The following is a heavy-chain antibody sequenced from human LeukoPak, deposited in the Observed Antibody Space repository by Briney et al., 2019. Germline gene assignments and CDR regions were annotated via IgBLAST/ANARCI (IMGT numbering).Heavy chain of an antibody. CDR1: GFTFSSYE. V-gene: IGHV3-48*03. CDR2: ISSGGNYR. J-gene: IGHJ4*02. Sequence: QPGGSLRLYCAASGFTFSSYEINWVRQAPGKGLEWVSYISSGGNYRYYADSVKGRFTISRDDARNSLYLQMNSLRAEDTAVYYCARGGNAYTFDNWGQGTLVTVSS. CDR3: ARGGNAYTFDN. D-gene: IGHD5-24*01.